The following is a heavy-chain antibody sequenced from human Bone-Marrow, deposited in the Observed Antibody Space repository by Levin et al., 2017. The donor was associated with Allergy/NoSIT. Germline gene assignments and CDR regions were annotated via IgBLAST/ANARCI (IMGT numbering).Heavy chain of an antibody. CDR3: AKPRRGGYSEGQYHYFGIDV. Sequence: GASVKVSCTVSGFTFSDYHIYWIRQAPGKGLEWLGLVHPEDGDTVYAAKFQDRVTITADTSRDTTYLDLSGLRSEDTALYYCAKPRRGGYSEGQYHYFGIDVWGQGTTVHVSS. V-gene: IGHV1-69-2*01. D-gene: IGHD5-18*01. J-gene: IGHJ6*02. CDR2: VHPEDGDT. CDR1: GFTFSDYH.